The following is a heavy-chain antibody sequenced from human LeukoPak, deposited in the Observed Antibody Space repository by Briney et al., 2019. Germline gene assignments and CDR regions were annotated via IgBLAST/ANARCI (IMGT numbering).Heavy chain of an antibody. Sequence: ASVKISCKASGYTFTDYYMHWVQQAPGKGLEWMGRVDPEDGETIYAEKFQGRVTITADTSTDTAYMELSSLRSEDTAVYYCARGISPTMIVVIITTSGMDVWGQGTTVTVSS. CDR2: VDPEDGET. J-gene: IGHJ6*02. CDR1: GYTFTDYY. CDR3: ARGISPTMIVVIITTSGMDV. D-gene: IGHD3-22*01. V-gene: IGHV1-69-2*01.